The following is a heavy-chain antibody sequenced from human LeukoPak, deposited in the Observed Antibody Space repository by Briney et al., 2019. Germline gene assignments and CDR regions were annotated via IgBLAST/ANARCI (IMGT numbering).Heavy chain of an antibody. CDR3: ARTLYASGSNVN. V-gene: IGHV4-34*01. J-gene: IGHJ4*02. CDR2: IHYRGFT. Sequence: SETLSLTCAVYGGSFSGYYWGWIRQPPGKGLEWIGSIHYRGFTNYNPSLTSRVTISVDTSKNQFSLKLNSVTAADTAVYYCARTLYASGSNVNWGQGTLVTVSS. D-gene: IGHD3-10*01. CDR1: GGSFSGYY.